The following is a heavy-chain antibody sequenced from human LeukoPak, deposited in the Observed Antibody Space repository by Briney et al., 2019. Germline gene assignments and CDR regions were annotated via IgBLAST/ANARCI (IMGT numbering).Heavy chain of an antibody. CDR2: FDPEDGET. D-gene: IGHD3-22*01. J-gene: IGHJ3*02. CDR1: GYTLTELS. Sequence: ASVTVSCTVSGYTLTELSMHWVRQAPGKGLEWMGGFDPEDGETIYAQKFQGRVTMTEDTSTDTAYMELSSLRSEGTAVYYCATDRVVTLSPAKNDAFDIWGQGTMVTVSS. V-gene: IGHV1-24*01. CDR3: ATDRVVTLSPAKNDAFDI.